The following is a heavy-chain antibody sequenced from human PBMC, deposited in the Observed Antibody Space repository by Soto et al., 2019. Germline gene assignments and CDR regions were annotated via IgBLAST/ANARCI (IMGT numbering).Heavy chain of an antibody. CDR1: GYTFTTYG. J-gene: IGHJ1*01. V-gene: IGHV1-18*01. CDR2: ISGYNGNT. Sequence: ASVKVSCKASGYTFTTYGIHWVRQAPGQGLEWMGWISGYNGNTNYAQKFQGRVTMTTDTSTTTAYMDLRSLRSDDTAVYYCGRERDGTSWSSAEYLQHWGQGTLVTVSS. CDR3: GRERDGTSWSSAEYLQH. D-gene: IGHD6-13*01.